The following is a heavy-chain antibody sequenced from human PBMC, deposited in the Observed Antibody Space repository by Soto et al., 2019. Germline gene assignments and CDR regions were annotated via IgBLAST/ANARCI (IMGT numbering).Heavy chain of an antibody. D-gene: IGHD3-22*01. CDR1: GFTFSSYA. V-gene: IGHV3-23*01. J-gene: IGHJ4*02. CDR2: ISGSGGST. CDR3: AKDRAARDSSGYYYYNY. Sequence: EVQLLESGGGLVQPGGSLRLSCAASGFTFSSYAMSWVRQAPGKGLEWVSAISGSGGSTYYADSVKGRFTISRDNSKNPLYLQMNSLRAEDTAVYYCAKDRAARDSSGYYYYNYWGQGTLVTVSS.